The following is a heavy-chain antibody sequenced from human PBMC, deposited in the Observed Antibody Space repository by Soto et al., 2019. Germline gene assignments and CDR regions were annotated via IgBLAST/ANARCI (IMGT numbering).Heavy chain of an antibody. D-gene: IGHD2-21*02. J-gene: IGHJ4*02. Sequence: GGSLRLSCSGSGVNLGDYAINGFPQAPGKGLEWVAVISGDGINKYIPDSVKGRFVISRDNSKTSVILQMSSLGPQDTATYYCARRLTTSVTAMGYWGQGTLVTVSS. CDR1: GVNLGDYA. CDR2: ISGDGINK. CDR3: ARRLTTSVTAMGY. V-gene: IGHV3-30*09.